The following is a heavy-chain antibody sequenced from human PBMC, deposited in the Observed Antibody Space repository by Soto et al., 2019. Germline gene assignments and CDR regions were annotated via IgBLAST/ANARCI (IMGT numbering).Heavy chain of an antibody. CDR3: ARGGDPFINSVTTPFDY. D-gene: IGHD4-17*01. V-gene: IGHV3-53*04. Sequence: GGSLRLSCVVSGFSVSNNYMSWLGQAPGKGLDWVSVIFADGTTYDVDSVRGRFTISRHNSKNTLYLLMDSLRTEDTAVYYCARGGDPFINSVTTPFDYWGQGT. CDR1: GFSVSNNY. CDR2: IFADGTT. J-gene: IGHJ4*02.